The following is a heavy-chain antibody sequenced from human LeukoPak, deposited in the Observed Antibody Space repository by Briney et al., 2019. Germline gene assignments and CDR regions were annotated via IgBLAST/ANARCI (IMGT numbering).Heavy chain of an antibody. V-gene: IGHV3-74*01. J-gene: IGHJ5*02. D-gene: IGHD4-17*01. Sequence: QPGGSLRLSCAASGFTFSDTWMHWVRQAPGKGLVWVSRIRSDGSDTRYAESVKGRFTISRDNAKNTLYLQMNSLRAEDTAVYYCARRTGTVTLNWFDPWGQGTLVTVSS. CDR3: ARRTGTVTLNWFDP. CDR2: IRSDGSDT. CDR1: GFTFSDTW.